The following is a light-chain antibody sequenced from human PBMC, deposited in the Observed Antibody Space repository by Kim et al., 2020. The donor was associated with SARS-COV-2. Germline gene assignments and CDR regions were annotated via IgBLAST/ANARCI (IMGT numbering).Light chain of an antibody. CDR3: QQYGSSPLIT. CDR2: GAS. Sequence: PGERAPLACRASQSVSSSYLAWYQQKPGQAPRLLSYGASSRATGIPDRFSGSGSGTDFTLTISRLEPEDFAVYYCQQYGSSPLITFGQGTRLEIK. CDR1: QSVSSSY. V-gene: IGKV3-20*01. J-gene: IGKJ5*01.